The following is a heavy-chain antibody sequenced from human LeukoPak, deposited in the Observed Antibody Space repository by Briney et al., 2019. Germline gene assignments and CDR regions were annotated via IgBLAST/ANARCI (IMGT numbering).Heavy chain of an antibody. CDR1: GYTFTGYY. J-gene: IGHJ4*02. Sequence: GASVKVSCKASGYTFTGYYIHWVRQAPGQGLEWMGWINPNSGGTNYAQKFQGRVTMTRDTSISTAYRELSKLRSDDTAVYYCARDHRFWFGEYEGYFDYWGQGTLVTVSS. CDR3: ARDHRFWFGEYEGYFDY. CDR2: INPNSGGT. D-gene: IGHD3-10*01. V-gene: IGHV1-2*02.